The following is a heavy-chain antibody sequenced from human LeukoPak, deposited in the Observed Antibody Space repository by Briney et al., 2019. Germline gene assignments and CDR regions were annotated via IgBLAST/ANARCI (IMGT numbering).Heavy chain of an antibody. CDR2: IFFDGSNK. V-gene: IGHV3-30*04. CDR1: GFTFSGYD. D-gene: IGHD6-19*01. J-gene: IGHJ6*02. CDR3: ARGRQWLDYYYYGMDV. Sequence: GGSLRLSCTASGFTFSGYDIHWVRQASGKGLEWVTIIFFDGSNKYYADSVKGRFTISRDNSKNTLYLQMNSLRSEDTAVYFCARGRQWLDYYYYGMDVWGPGTTVTVSS.